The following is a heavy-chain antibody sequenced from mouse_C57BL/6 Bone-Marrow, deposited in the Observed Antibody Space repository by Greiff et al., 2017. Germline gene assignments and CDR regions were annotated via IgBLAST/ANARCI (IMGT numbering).Heavy chain of an antibody. J-gene: IGHJ4*01. CDR1: GFTFSDYG. V-gene: IGHV5-17*01. CDR3: ARGGLDYGSSRYYAVEG. D-gene: IGHD1-1*01. CDR2: ISSGSSTI. Sequence: EVKLMESGGGLVKPGGSLKLSCAASGFTFSDYGMHWVRQAPEKGLEWVAYISSGSSTIYYADTVKGRFTISRDNAKNNLFLQMTSLRSEDTAMYYCARGGLDYGSSRYYAVEGWGQGTSVTVSS.